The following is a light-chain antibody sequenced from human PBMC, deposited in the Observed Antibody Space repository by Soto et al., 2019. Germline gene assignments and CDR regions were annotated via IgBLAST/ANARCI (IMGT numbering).Light chain of an antibody. V-gene: IGKV1-39*01. J-gene: IGKJ4*01. CDR3: QQCTNWPLRT. CDR2: DAS. CDR1: QSISSY. Sequence: DIQMTQSPSSLYASVGDRVTITCRASQSISSYLNWYQQKPGKAPNLLIYDASNLETGVPSRFSGGGSETEFSLTIGTLQPEDFATYYCQQCTNWPLRTFGGGTKVDIK.